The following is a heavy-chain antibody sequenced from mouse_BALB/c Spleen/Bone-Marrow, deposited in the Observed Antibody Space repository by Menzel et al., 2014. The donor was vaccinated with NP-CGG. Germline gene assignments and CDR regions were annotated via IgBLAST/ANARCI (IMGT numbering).Heavy chain of an antibody. J-gene: IGHJ4*01. CDR2: IDPANGNT. CDR3: ARWEYYAMDY. V-gene: IGHV14-3*02. D-gene: IGHD4-1*01. Sequence: EVKVVESGAELVKPGASVKLSCTASGFNIKDTYMHWVKQRPGQGLEWIGRIDPANGNTKYDPKFQGKATITADTSSNTAYLQLSSLTSEDTAVYYRARWEYYAMDYWGQGTSVTVSS. CDR1: GFNIKDTY.